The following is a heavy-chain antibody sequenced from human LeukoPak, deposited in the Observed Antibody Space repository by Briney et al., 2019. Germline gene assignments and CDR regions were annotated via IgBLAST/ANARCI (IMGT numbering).Heavy chain of an antibody. J-gene: IGHJ5*02. CDR2: ISSSSYI. D-gene: IGHD2-15*01. CDR3: ARDKGYCSGGSCYDWFDP. Sequence: PGGSRLSCAASGFTFSSYSMNWVRQAPGKGLEWVSSISSSSYIYYADSVKGRFTISRDNAKNSLYLQMNSLRAEDTAVYYCARDKGYCSGGSCYDWFDPWGQGTLVTVSS. V-gene: IGHV3-21*01. CDR1: GFTFSSYS.